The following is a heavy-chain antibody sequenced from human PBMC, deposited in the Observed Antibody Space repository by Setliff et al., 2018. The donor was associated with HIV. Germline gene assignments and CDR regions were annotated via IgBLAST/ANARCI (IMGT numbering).Heavy chain of an antibody. V-gene: IGHV1-18*01. D-gene: IGHD1-26*01. CDR2: ISAYNGNT. J-gene: IGHJ4*02. Sequence: ASVKVSCKASGYTFTSYGITWVRQAPGQGLEWMGWISAYNGNTKYAQKFQDRVTMTTDTSTNTAYMELRSLGSADTAVYYCARGDTTDMYYFDYWGQGTLVTVSS. CDR1: GYTFTSYG. CDR3: ARGDTTDMYYFDY.